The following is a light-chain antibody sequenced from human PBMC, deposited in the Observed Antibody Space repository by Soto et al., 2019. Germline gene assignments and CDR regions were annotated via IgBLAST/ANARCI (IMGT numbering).Light chain of an antibody. Sequence: QAVVTQETSLTVSPGGTVTLTYASNTGAVTSGNYPSWFQQKPGQPPRTLIYTTNSRHSWTPARFSGSLLGGKATLTLSGVQPEDEADYYCLLYYGGAHLVFGGGTKLTVL. CDR2: TTN. CDR1: TGAVTSGNY. J-gene: IGLJ2*01. V-gene: IGLV7-43*01. CDR3: LLYYGGAHLV.